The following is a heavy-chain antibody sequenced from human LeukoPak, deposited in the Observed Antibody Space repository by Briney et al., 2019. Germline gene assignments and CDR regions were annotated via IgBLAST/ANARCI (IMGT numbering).Heavy chain of an antibody. J-gene: IGHJ6*02. CDR3: TRDYGDYNYYGVDV. Sequence: GGSLRLSCTASGFTFGDYAMSWFRQAPGKGLEWVGFIRSKAYGGTTEYAASVKGRFTISRDDSKSIAYLQMNSLKTEDTAVYYCTRDYGDYNYYGVDVWGQGTTVTVSS. V-gene: IGHV3-49*03. CDR2: IRSKAYGGTT. D-gene: IGHD4-17*01. CDR1: GFTFGDYA.